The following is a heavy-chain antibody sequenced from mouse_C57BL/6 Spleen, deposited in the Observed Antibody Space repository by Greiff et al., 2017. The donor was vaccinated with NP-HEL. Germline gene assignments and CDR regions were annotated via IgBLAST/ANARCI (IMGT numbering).Heavy chain of an antibody. Sequence: QVHVKQSGAELVRPGASVTLSCKASGYTFTDYEMHWVKQTPVHGLEWIGAIDPETGGTADNQKFKGKAILTADKSSSTAYMELRSLTSEDSAVYYCTITGTRGFAYWGQGTLVTVSA. CDR3: TITGTRGFAY. V-gene: IGHV1-15*01. CDR1: GYTFTDYE. CDR2: IDPETGGT. J-gene: IGHJ3*01. D-gene: IGHD4-1*01.